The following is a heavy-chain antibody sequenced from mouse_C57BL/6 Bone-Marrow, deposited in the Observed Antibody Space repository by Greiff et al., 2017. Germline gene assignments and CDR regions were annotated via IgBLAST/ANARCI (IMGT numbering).Heavy chain of an antibody. CDR2: IDPEAGET. V-gene: IGHV14-2*01. CDR3: ANYYGLY. D-gene: IGHD1-1*01. J-gene: IGHJ2*01. Sequence: EVHLVQSGAELVKPGASVKLSCTASGFTITDYYMHWVKQRPGQGLAWIGGIDPEAGETNYAPKFQGKATITADTSSNTAYLQLSSLTSEDTAVYYCANYYGLYWGQGTTLTVSA. CDR1: GFTITDYY.